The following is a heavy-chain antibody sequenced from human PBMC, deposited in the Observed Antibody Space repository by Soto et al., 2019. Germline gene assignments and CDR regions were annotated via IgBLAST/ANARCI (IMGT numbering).Heavy chain of an antibody. D-gene: IGHD3-10*01. Sequence: QVQLVESGGGVVQPGRSLRLSCAASGFTFSSYAMHWVRQAPGKGLEWVAVISYDGSNKYYADSVKGRFTISRDNSKNTLYLQMNSLRAEDTAVYYCARDRVTMVRGVIITRKGFDYWGQGTLVTVPS. J-gene: IGHJ4*02. CDR1: GFTFSSYA. V-gene: IGHV3-30-3*01. CDR2: ISYDGSNK. CDR3: ARDRVTMVRGVIITRKGFDY.